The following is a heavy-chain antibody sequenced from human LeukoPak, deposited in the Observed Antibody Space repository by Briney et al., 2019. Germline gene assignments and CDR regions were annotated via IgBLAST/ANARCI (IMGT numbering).Heavy chain of an antibody. V-gene: IGHV4-59*08. D-gene: IGHD6-13*01. Sequence: SETLSLTCSVSGGSINSGYWNWIRQPPGKGLEWIGYIYYSGSTNYNPSLKSRVTISVDTSKNQFSLKLNTVTAADTAVYYCARLTPSDSSSWYWYFGLWGRGTLVTVSS. CDR2: IYYSGST. CDR3: ARLTPSDSSSWYWYFGL. CDR1: GGSINSGY. J-gene: IGHJ2*01.